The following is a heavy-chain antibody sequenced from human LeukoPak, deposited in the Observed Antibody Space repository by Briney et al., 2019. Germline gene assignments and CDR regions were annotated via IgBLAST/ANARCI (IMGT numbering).Heavy chain of an antibody. CDR3: ARNEGSGSSKGWFDP. J-gene: IGHJ5*02. V-gene: IGHV1-69*01. CDR2: IILIFGTA. CDR1: GGTFSSYA. Sequence: GASVKVSCKASGGTFSSYAISWVRQAPGQGLEWMGGIILIFGTANYAQKFQGRVTITADESTSTAYMELSSLRSEDTAVYYCARNEGSGSSKGWFDPWGQGTLVTVSS. D-gene: IGHD3-10*01.